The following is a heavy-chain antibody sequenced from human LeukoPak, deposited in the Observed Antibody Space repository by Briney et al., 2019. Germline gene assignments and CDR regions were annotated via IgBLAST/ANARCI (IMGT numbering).Heavy chain of an antibody. CDR2: ISAYNGNT. Sequence: ASVKVSCKASGYTFTSYGISWVRQAPGQGLEWMGWISAYNGNTNYAQELQGRVTMTRNTSISTAYMELSSLRSEDTAVYYCARVVSDFWSGYYWKTGYYFDYWGQGTLVTVSS. J-gene: IGHJ4*02. D-gene: IGHD3-3*01. V-gene: IGHV1-18*01. CDR1: GYTFTSYG. CDR3: ARVVSDFWSGYYWKTGYYFDY.